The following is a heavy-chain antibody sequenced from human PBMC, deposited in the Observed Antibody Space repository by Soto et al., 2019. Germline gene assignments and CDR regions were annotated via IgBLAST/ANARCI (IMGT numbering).Heavy chain of an antibody. Sequence: SETLSLTCTVSGGSITSGTYYWGWVRQPPGKGLEWIGSIYYTGSTYYSPSLKSRVTISVDTSKNQFSLKLSSVTAADTAVYYCARQLTWIQPRHDYFDFWGQGTLVTVSS. CDR2: IYYTGST. V-gene: IGHV4-39*01. CDR3: ARQLTWIQPRHDYFDF. D-gene: IGHD5-18*01. J-gene: IGHJ4*02. CDR1: GGSITSGTYY.